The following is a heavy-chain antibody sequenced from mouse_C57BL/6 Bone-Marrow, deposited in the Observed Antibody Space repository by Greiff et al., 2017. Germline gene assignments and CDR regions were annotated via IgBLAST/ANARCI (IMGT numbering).Heavy chain of an antibody. CDR3: ARVYDGDPCDY. V-gene: IGHV1-55*01. Sequence: QVQLQQPGAELVKPGASVKMSCKASGYTFTSYWITWVKQRPGQGLEWIGDIYPGSGSTNYNEKFKSKATLTVDTSSSTADMQLSSLTSEDSAVYYGARVYDGDPCDYGGQGTTLTVSS. J-gene: IGHJ2*01. D-gene: IGHD2-3*01. CDR1: GYTFTSYW. CDR2: IYPGSGST.